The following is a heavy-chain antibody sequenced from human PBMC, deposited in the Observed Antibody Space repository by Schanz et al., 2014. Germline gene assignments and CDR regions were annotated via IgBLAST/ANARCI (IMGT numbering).Heavy chain of an antibody. D-gene: IGHD5-18*01. CDR3: TRGGYSYALSAFDI. CDR2: VNPSVRGT. V-gene: IGHV1-46*01. J-gene: IGHJ3*02. CDR1: GYTFTSDS. Sequence: QVQLVQSGAEMKKPGASVKVSCKASGYTFTSDSMHWVRQAPGQGLEWMGIVNPSVRGTHFAREFQGRITVTTDTSTSTVYLELSSLRSDDTALYYCTRGGYSYALSAFDIWGQGTMVTVSS.